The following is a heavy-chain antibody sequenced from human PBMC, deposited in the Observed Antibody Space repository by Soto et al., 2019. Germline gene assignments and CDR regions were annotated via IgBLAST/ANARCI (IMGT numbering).Heavy chain of an antibody. CDR1: GDSVSSDSYY. CDR3: AREGGVLRLSNWLDP. Sequence: QLQLQESGPGLVKPSETLSLTCTVSGDSVSSDSYYWSWIRQSPGKGLEWIGYIYHDGTTSSNPSLQSRVTMSINTSKNQFSLQLSSVTAADSAIYYCAREGGVLRLSNWLDPWGQGTLVTVSS. V-gene: IGHV4-61*01. CDR2: IYHDGTT. D-gene: IGHD3-3*01. J-gene: IGHJ5*02.